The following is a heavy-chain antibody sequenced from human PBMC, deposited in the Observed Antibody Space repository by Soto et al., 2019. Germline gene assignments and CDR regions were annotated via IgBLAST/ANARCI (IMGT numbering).Heavy chain of an antibody. Sequence: SETLSLTCTVSVGSISSSSYYWGWIRQPPGKGLEWIGSIYYSGSTYYNPSLKSRVTISVDTSKNQFSLKLSSVTAADTAVYYCARQGYYGSGSYYNDYWGQGTLVTVSS. CDR3: ARQGYYGSGSYYNDY. CDR2: IYYSGST. J-gene: IGHJ4*02. V-gene: IGHV4-39*01. D-gene: IGHD3-10*01. CDR1: VGSISSSSYY.